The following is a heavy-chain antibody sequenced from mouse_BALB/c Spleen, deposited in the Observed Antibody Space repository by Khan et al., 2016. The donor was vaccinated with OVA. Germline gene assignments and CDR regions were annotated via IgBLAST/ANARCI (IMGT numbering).Heavy chain of an antibody. V-gene: IGHV5-6*01. CDR3: TRCLYGSSYDYYSMVY. Sequence: EVQLVESGGDLVKPGGSLKLSCAASGFTFSSYGMSWVRQTPDKRLEWVAIISTSGRYTYYPDSVKGRFTISRDNAKNTLYLQMSSLESEDTAMYYCTRCLYGSSYDYYSMVYWGQGTSVTVSS. CDR1: GFTFSSYG. D-gene: IGHD1-1*01. J-gene: IGHJ4*01. CDR2: ISTSGRYT.